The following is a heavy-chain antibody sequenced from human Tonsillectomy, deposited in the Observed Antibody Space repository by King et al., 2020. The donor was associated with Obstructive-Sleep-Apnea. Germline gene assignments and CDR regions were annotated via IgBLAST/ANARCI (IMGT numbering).Heavy chain of an antibody. CDR1: GGTFSSYA. V-gene: IGHV1-69*09. Sequence: VQLVQSGAEVKKPGSSVKVSCKASGGTFSSYAISWVRQAPGQRLEWMGGIIPILGIANYAQKFQGRVTFTADKSTSTAYMELSSLRSEDTAVYYCARDPEEDTAMVGIDYWGQGTLVTVSS. CDR2: IIPILGIA. CDR3: ARDPEEDTAMVGIDY. J-gene: IGHJ4*02. D-gene: IGHD5-18*01.